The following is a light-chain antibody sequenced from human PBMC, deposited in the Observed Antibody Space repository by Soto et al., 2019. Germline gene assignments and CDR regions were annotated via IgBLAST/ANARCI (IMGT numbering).Light chain of an antibody. J-gene: IGKJ2*01. CDR1: QSVSSY. CDR3: QQRSNWRPYT. CDR2: DAS. Sequence: EIVLTQSPATLSLSPGARATLSCRASQSVSSYLAWYQQKPGQAPRLLIYDASNRATDIPARFSGSGSGTDFTLTISSLEPEDFAVYYCQQRSNWRPYTFGQGTKLEIK. V-gene: IGKV3-11*01.